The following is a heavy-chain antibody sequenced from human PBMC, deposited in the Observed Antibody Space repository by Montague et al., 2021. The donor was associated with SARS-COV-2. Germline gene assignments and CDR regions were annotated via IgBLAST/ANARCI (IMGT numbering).Heavy chain of an antibody. J-gene: IGHJ3*02. D-gene: IGHD3-16*02. CDR1: GFTFSNYD. Sequence: SLRLSCAASGFTFSNYDMNWVRQAPGKGPEWLSYISTSAYTTSYAGSVKGRFTISRDNGKNSLYLQMNSLRVEDTAVYYCTRDYRSIVGEGLDIWGQGTKVTVSS. CDR3: TRDYRSIVGEGLDI. V-gene: IGHV3-48*03. CDR2: ISTSAYTT.